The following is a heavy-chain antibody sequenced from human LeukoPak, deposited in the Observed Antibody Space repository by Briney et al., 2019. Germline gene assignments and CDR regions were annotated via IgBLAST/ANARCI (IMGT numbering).Heavy chain of an antibody. Sequence: SQTLSLTCAVSGGSISSGGYSWSWIRQPPGKGLEWIGYIYHSGSTYYNPSLKSRVTISVDRSKNQFSLKLSSVTAADTAVYYCARGIIPDIVVVPAAMYGRTVWFDPWGQGTLVTVSS. J-gene: IGHJ5*02. D-gene: IGHD2-2*01. CDR2: IYHSGST. V-gene: IGHV4-30-2*01. CDR3: ARGIIPDIVVVPAAMYGRTVWFDP. CDR1: GGSISSGGYS.